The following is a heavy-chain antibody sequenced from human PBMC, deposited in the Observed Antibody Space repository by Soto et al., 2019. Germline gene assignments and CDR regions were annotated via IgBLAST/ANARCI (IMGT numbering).Heavy chain of an antibody. CDR1: GGSFTRNNW. D-gene: IGHD1-7*01. V-gene: IGHV4-4*02. Sequence: SETLSLTCAVSGGSFTRNNWWTWVRQPPGQGLEWIGEIYRTGSTNYNPSLKSRVTISLDKSENQFSLKVTSLTAADTAVYYCASRDPGTSVDYWGQGTLVTVSS. J-gene: IGHJ4*02. CDR2: IYRTGST. CDR3: ASRDPGTSVDY.